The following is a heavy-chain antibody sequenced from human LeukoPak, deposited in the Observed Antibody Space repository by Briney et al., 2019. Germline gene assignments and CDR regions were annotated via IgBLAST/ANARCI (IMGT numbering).Heavy chain of an antibody. CDR1: EFSVGSNY. CDR2: MYSGGST. D-gene: IGHD5-12*01. J-gene: IGHJ4*02. CDR3: ARGPSGYQNT. Sequence: GGSLRLSCAASEFSVGSNYMTWVRQAPGKGLEWVSLMYSGGSTHYADSVTGRFTISRDNSKNTLYLQMNSLRVEDTAVYPCARGPSGYQNTGGKETLVTVSS. V-gene: IGHV3-66*01.